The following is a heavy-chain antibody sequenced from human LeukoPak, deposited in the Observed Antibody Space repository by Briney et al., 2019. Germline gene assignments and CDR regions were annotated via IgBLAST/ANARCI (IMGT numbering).Heavy chain of an antibody. CDR2: ISSSSTYI. Sequence: GGSLRLSCAASGFTFSSYNMNWVRQAPGKGLEWVSSISSSSTYIYYADSVKGRFTISRDNAKNSLYLQMNSLRAEDTAVYYCARDKVVVVAETGYYGMDVWGQGTTVTVSS. J-gene: IGHJ6*02. D-gene: IGHD2-15*01. CDR3: ARDKVVVVAETGYYGMDV. V-gene: IGHV3-21*01. CDR1: GFTFSSYN.